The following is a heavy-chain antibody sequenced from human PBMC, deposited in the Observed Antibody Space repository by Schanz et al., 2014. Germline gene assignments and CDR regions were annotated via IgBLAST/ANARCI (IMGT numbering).Heavy chain of an antibody. CDR2: ISGGGGTT. J-gene: IGHJ4*02. CDR3: ARDGEAAADCDY. V-gene: IGHV3-23*04. CDR1: GFPFSDYF. Sequence: EVQLVESGGGLVKPGGSLRLSCTASGFPFSDYFMAWIRQPPGRGLEWVSAISGGGGTTYYTDSVKGRFTISRDNSKNTLYLQMNSLRAEDTAVYYCARDGEAAADCDYWGQGTLVTVSS. D-gene: IGHD6-13*01.